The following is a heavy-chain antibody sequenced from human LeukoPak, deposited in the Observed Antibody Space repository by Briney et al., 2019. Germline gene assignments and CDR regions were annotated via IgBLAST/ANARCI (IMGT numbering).Heavy chain of an antibody. CDR2: INPNSGGT. Sequence: GASVKVSCKASGYTFTGYYMHWVRQAPGQGLEWMGWINPNSGGTNYAQKFQGRVTMTRDTSISTAYMELSRLRSDGTAVYYCARDPREVYYGMDVWGQGTTVTVSS. V-gene: IGHV1-2*02. CDR1: GYTFTGYY. J-gene: IGHJ6*02. CDR3: ARDPREVYYGMDV.